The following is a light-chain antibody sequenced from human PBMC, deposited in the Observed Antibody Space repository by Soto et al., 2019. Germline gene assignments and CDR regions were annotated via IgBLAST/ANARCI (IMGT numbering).Light chain of an antibody. CDR3: QQHNNWPWT. CDR2: GAS. CDR1: QSVSSN. V-gene: IGKV3-15*01. J-gene: IGKJ1*01. Sequence: EIFLTQSPCAVSLSPGERATLSCRASQSVSSNLAWYQQKPGQAPRPLIYGASTRATGIPARFSGSGSGTEFTLSISSLQSEDFAVYHCQQHNNWPWTFGQGTKVDI.